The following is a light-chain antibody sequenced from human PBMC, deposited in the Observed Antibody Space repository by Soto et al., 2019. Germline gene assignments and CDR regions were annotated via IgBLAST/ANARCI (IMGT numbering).Light chain of an antibody. V-gene: IGKV1-39*01. CDR1: QSISSY. J-gene: IGKJ2*01. Sequence: DIQMTQSPSSLSASVGDRVTITCRASQSISSYLNWYQQKPGKAPKLLIYAASSLRSGVPSRFSGSGSGTDFTLTIISLQPEDFATYYCQQSYSTPPYTFGQGTKLEIK. CDR2: AAS. CDR3: QQSYSTPPYT.